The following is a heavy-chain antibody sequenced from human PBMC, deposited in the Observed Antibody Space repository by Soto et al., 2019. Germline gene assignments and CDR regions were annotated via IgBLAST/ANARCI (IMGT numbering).Heavy chain of an antibody. V-gene: IGHV3-7*05. D-gene: IGHD3-3*01. CDR1: GFTFSSYW. CDR2: IKQDGSEK. CDR3: AREIRFLEWLPPTSGFDP. Sequence: GGSLRLSCAASGFTFSSYWMSWVRQAPGKGLEWVANIKQDGSEKYYVDSVKGRFTISRDNAKNSLYLQMNSLRAEDTAVYYCAREIRFLEWLPPTSGFDPWGQGTLVTVSS. J-gene: IGHJ5*02.